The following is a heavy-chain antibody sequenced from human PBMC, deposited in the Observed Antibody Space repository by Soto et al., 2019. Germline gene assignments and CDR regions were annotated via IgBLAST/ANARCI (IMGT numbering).Heavy chain of an antibody. D-gene: IGHD6-25*01. CDR1: GFSLSTGGLG. V-gene: IGHV2-5*01. Sequence: QITLKESGPTLVKPTQPLTLTCTSSGFSLSTGGLGVGWIRQPPGKALEWLALIYWNDDKRYSPSLRSRLTITQDTSNNQVVLTMTNMDPVDTATYYCAHRAASASSGAYDYWGQGTLVTVSS. CDR3: AHRAASASSGAYDY. CDR2: IYWNDDK. J-gene: IGHJ4*02.